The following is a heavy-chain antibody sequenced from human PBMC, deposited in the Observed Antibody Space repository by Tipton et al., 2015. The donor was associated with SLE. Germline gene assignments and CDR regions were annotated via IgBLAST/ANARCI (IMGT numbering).Heavy chain of an antibody. CDR3: ARVAAYWHFDL. Sequence: SLRLSCAASGFTFTEYYMTWIRQAPGKGLEWVSYINSGADVAYADSVEGRFTISRDSPKNSLFLQMNSLRAEDTAVYYCARVAAYWHFDLWGRGTPVTVSS. CDR2: INSGADVA. V-gene: IGHV3-11*01. J-gene: IGHJ2*01. D-gene: IGHD6-13*01. CDR1: GFTFTEYY.